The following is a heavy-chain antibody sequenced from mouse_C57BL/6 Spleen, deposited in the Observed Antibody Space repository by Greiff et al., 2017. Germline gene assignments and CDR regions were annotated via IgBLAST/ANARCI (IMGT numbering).Heavy chain of an antibody. V-gene: IGHV1-82*01. Sequence: VQLQQSGPELVKPGASVKISCKASGYAFSSSWMNWVKQRPGKGLEWIGRIYPGDGDTNYNGKFNGKAKLTADNSSSTAYMQLSSLTSEDSAVYCWARWGGSSPEYYAMDYWGQGTSVTVSS. CDR2: IYPGDGDT. CDR1: GYAFSSSW. D-gene: IGHD1-1*01. CDR3: ARWGGSSPEYYAMDY. J-gene: IGHJ4*01.